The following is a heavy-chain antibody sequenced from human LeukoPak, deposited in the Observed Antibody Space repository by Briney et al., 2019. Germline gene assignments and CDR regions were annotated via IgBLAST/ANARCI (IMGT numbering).Heavy chain of an antibody. Sequence: GGSLRLSCAASGFTFSSYAMHWVRQAPGKGLEWVAVISYDGSNKYYADSVKGRFTISRDNSKNTLYLQMNSLRAGDTAVYYCSNWNYVDYWGQGTLVTVSS. V-gene: IGHV3-30-3*01. D-gene: IGHD1-1*01. J-gene: IGHJ4*02. CDR1: GFTFSSYA. CDR3: SNWNYVDY. CDR2: ISYDGSNK.